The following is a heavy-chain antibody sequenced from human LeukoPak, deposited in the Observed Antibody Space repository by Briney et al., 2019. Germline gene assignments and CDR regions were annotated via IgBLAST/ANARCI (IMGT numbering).Heavy chain of an antibody. D-gene: IGHD3-22*01. V-gene: IGHV3-15*07. CDR1: GFTFSNAW. Sequence: GGSLRLSCAASGFTFSNAWMNWVRQAPGKGLEWVGRIKSKTDGGTTDYAAPVKGRFTISRDDSKNTLYLQMNSLKTEDTAVYYCTTDYCDSSGYYADAFDIWGQGTMVTVSS. J-gene: IGHJ3*02. CDR2: IKSKTDGGTT. CDR3: TTDYCDSSGYYADAFDI.